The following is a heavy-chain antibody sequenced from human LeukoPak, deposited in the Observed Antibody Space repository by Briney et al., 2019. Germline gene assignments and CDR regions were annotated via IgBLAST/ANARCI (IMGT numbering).Heavy chain of an antibody. D-gene: IGHD4-17*01. CDR1: GFTFSSYS. V-gene: IGHV3-48*01. J-gene: IGHJ4*02. CDR3: ARDPSTVTTD. Sequence: PGGSLRLSCAASGFTFSSYSMNWVRQAPGKGLEWVSYISSSSSTIYYADSVKGRFTISRDNSKNTLYLQMNSLRAEDTAVYYCARDPSTVTTDWGQGTLVTVSS. CDR2: ISSSSSTI.